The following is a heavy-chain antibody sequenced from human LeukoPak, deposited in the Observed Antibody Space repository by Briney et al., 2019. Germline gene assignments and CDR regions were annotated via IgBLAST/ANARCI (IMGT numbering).Heavy chain of an antibody. V-gene: IGHV3-30*02. Sequence: GGSLRLSCTASGFTFSTYAMHWVRQAPGKGLEWVAFIRNDGSNKYYADSVKGRFTISRDNSKNSLYLQMNSLRAEDTALYYCAKDLMVSGSYSAFDYWGQGTLVTVSS. D-gene: IGHD1-26*01. J-gene: IGHJ4*02. CDR2: IRNDGSNK. CDR3: AKDLMVSGSYSAFDY. CDR1: GFTFSTYA.